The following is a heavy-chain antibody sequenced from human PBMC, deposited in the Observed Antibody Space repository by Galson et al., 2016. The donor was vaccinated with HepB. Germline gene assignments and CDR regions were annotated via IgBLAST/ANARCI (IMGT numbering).Heavy chain of an antibody. CDR1: GYIFTSYF. D-gene: IGHD6-6*01. CDR3: ARRGSARPYNWFDP. Sequence: SVKVSCKASGYIFTSYFVHWVRQAPGQGLEWMGIINPSGNSRKYASRFQGRVTMTSDTSTSTVYMELTSLRSEDTAIYYCARRGSARPYNWFDPWGQGTLVTVSS. J-gene: IGHJ5*02. V-gene: IGHV1-46*01. CDR2: INPSGNSR.